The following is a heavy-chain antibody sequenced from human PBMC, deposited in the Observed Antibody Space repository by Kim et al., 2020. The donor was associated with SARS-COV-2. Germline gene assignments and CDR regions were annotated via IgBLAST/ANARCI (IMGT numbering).Heavy chain of an antibody. CDR2: IYYSGTT. CDR3: ARSEGRGSWHQFDY. V-gene: IGHV4-59*01. CDR1: SDSISSYY. J-gene: IGHJ4*02. D-gene: IGHD6-13*01. Sequence: SETLSLTCTVSSDSISSYYCSWIQQLPGKGLEWIGYIYYSGTTNYNPSLNSRVTISWDTSKNQFSLELTSVTDADTAVYYCARSEGRGSWHQFDYWGQG.